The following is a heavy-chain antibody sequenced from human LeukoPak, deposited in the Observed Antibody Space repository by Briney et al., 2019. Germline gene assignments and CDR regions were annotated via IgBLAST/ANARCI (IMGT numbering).Heavy chain of an antibody. CDR3: ASLYGSGSYYPSDY. J-gene: IGHJ4*02. CDR2: IYYSGST. CDR1: GGSISSSPYY. D-gene: IGHD3-10*01. V-gene: IGHV4-39*07. Sequence: PSETLSLTCTVSGGSISSSPYYWGWIRQPPGKGLEWIGTIYYSGSTYYTPSLKSRVTISVDTSKNQFSLRVSSVTAADTAVYYCASLYGSGSYYPSDYWGQGTLVTVSS.